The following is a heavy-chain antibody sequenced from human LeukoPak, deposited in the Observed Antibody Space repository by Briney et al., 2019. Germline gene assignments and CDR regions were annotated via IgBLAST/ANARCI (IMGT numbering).Heavy chain of an antibody. CDR3: ARGRGWNP. D-gene: IGHD3-10*01. Sequence: GGSLRLSCAASGFTFSTYLMSWVRQAPGKGLEWVANIKQDGSEKYYVDSVKGRFTISRDNSKNSLYLQMNSLRTEDTAFYYCARGRGWNPWGQGTLVTVSS. CDR1: GFTFSTYL. V-gene: IGHV3-7*03. CDR2: IKQDGSEK. J-gene: IGHJ5*02.